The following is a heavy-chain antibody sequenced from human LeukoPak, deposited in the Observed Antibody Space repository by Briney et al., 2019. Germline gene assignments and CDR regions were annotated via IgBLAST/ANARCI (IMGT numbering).Heavy chain of an antibody. CDR2: INHSGST. V-gene: IGHV4-34*01. Sequence: SETLSLTCAVYGGSFSGYYWSWIRQPPGKGLEWIGEINHSGSTNYNPSLKSRVTISVDTSKSQFSLKLSSVTAADTAVYYCARGGGHYYMDVWDKGTTVTVSS. CDR3: ARGGGHYYMDV. CDR1: GGSFSGYY. J-gene: IGHJ6*03. D-gene: IGHD6-25*01.